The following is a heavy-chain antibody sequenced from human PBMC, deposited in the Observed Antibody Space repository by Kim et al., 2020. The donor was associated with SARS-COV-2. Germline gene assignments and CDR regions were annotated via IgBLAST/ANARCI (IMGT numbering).Heavy chain of an antibody. CDR1: GFTFSSYG. CDR3: AKDRCYGSVLCSHYYYMDV. D-gene: IGHD3-10*01. J-gene: IGHJ6*03. Sequence: GGSLRLSCAASGFTFSSYGMHWVRQAPGKGLEWVAVISYDGSNKYYADSVKGRFTISRDNSKNTLYLQMNSLRAEDTAVYYCAKDRCYGSVLCSHYYYMDVWGKGTTVTVSS. V-gene: IGHV3-30*18. CDR2: ISYDGSNK.